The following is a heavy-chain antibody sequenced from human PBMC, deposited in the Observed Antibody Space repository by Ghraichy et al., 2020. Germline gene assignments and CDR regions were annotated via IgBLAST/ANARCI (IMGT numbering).Heavy chain of an antibody. CDR2: IYYSGST. D-gene: IGHD3-3*02. CDR1: GGSISSYY. CDR3: ARDPHFMDV. Sequence: SQTLSLTCTVSGGSISSYYWSWIRQPPGKGLEWIGYIYYSGSTNYNPSLKSRVTISVDTSKNQFSLKLSSVTAADTAVYYCARDPHFMDVWGKGTTVTVSS. J-gene: IGHJ6*03. V-gene: IGHV4-59*01.